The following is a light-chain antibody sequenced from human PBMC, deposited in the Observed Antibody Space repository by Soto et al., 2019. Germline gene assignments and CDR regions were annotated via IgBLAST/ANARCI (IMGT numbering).Light chain of an antibody. V-gene: IGLV2-11*01. CDR2: DVT. CDR1: TSDIGGYKY. CDR3: CSYARTTHV. J-gene: IGLJ1*01. Sequence: QSALTQPPSVSGSPGQSVTISCTGTTSDIGGYKYVSWYQQLPGKAPKLMIFDVTNRPSGVPDRFSGSNSGNTASLTISGLQADDEAIYYCCSYARTTHVFGTGTKLTVL.